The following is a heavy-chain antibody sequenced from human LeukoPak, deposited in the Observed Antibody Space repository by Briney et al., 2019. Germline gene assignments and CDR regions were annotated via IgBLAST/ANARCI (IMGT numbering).Heavy chain of an antibody. Sequence: SETLSLTCTVSGGSISSGSYYWSWIRQPAGKGLEWIGRFYTSGTTNYNPSLKSRVTISVDTSKNQISLKVSSVTAADTAVYYCARGKPLTFGVAYYFDYWGQGTLVTVSS. D-gene: IGHD3-3*01. CDR1: GGSISSGSYY. CDR2: FYTSGTT. CDR3: ARGKPLTFGVAYYFDY. V-gene: IGHV4-61*02. J-gene: IGHJ4*02.